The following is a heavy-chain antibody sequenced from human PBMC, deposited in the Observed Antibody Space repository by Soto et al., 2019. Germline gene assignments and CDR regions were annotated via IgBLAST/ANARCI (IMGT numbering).Heavy chain of an antibody. D-gene: IGHD3-16*02. J-gene: IGHJ4*02. V-gene: IGHV3-7*03. CDR2: TQQDGGAD. Sequence: VQLVESGGGLVQPGGSLRLSCAASGFTFRSSWMSWVRQAPGKGLEWVANTQQDGGADYYADSVKGRFTISRDNANNLLYLQMNSLRDEDTAVYYCARGGMITFGGVIVRAYFDYWGQGTLVTVSS. CDR1: GFTFRSSW. CDR3: ARGGMITFGGVIVRAYFDY.